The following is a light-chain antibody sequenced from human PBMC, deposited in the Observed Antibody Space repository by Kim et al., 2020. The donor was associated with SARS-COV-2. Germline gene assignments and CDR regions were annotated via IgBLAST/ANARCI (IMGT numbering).Light chain of an antibody. J-gene: IGKJ4*01. CDR3: QQHATSPLT. Sequence: PGERVTLSCRASQVITNAYLAWYQQKPGQAPRLLMYDVSTRATGIPDRFSGRGSGTDFTLTISRLEPEDFAVYYCQQHATSPLTFGGGTKV. CDR2: DVS. CDR1: QVITNAY. V-gene: IGKV3-20*01.